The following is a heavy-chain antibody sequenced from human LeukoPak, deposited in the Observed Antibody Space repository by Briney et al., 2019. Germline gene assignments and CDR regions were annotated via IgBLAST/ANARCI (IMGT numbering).Heavy chain of an antibody. V-gene: IGHV4-38-2*01. J-gene: IGHJ3*02. CDR1: GYSISSGYY. D-gene: IGHD3-22*01. CDR2: IYHSGST. Sequence: SETLSLTCAVSGYSISSGYYWGWIRQPPGKGLEWIGSIYHSGSTYYNPSLRSRVTISVDTSKNQFSLKLSSVTAADTAVYYCARIGYYYDSTFYTHDACDIWGQGTMVTVSS. CDR3: ARIGYYYDSTFYTHDACDI.